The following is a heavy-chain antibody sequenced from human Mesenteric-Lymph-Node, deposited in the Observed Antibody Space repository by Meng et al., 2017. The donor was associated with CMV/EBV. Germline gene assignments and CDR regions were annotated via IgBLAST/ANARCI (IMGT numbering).Heavy chain of an antibody. V-gene: IGHV3-21*01. D-gene: IGHD3-3*01. CDR2: IISSSSYI. CDR1: GFTFSSYS. J-gene: IGHJ6*02. CDR3: AREGLGGFWSGYSHYYYYYYGMDV. Sequence: AGSLTLSCAASGFTFSSYSMNWVRQAPGKGLEWVSSIISSSSYIYYADSVKGRFTISRDNAKNSLYLQMNSLRAEDTAVYYCAREGLGGFWSGYSHYYYYYYGMDVWGQGTTVTVSS.